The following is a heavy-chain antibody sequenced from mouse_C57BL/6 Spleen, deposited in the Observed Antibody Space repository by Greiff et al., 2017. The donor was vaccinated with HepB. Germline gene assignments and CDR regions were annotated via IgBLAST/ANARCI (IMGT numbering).Heavy chain of an antibody. CDR2: IRLKSDNYAT. CDR3: TRRYYAMDY. J-gene: IGHJ4*01. V-gene: IGHV6-3*01. Sequence: EVHLVESGGGLAQPGGSMKLSCVASGFTFSNYWMNWVRQSPEKGLEWVAQIRLKSDNYATHYAKSVKGRFTISRDDSKSSVYLQMNNIRDEDTGIYYCTRRYYAMDYWGQGTSVTVSS. CDR1: GFTFSNYW.